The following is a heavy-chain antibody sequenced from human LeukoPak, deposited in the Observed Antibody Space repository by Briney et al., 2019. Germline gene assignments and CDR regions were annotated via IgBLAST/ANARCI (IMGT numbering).Heavy chain of an antibody. CDR1: GFAFQHYA. D-gene: IGHD5-12*01. V-gene: IGHV3-9*01. CDR2: INWNSAKI. CDR3: AKDKSAFYNGYDWDLDI. J-gene: IGHJ4*02. Sequence: PGRSLRLSCAASGFAFQHYAIHWVRQVPGKGLEWVSGINWNSAKIGYADSVKGRFTISRDNAKNSVSLQMNSLRGEDTALYYCAKDKSAFYNGYDWDLDIWGQGTLVTVSS.